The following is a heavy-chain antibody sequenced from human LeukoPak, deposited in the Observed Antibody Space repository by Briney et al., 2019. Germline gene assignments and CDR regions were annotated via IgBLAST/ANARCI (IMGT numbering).Heavy chain of an antibody. V-gene: IGHV4-34*01. CDR3: ARQGGFSFDY. D-gene: IGHD2-15*01. J-gene: IGHJ4*02. Sequence: PSETLSLTCAVYGGSFSGYYWSWIRQPPGKGLEWIGEINHSGSTNYNPSLKSRVTISVDTSKNQFSLKLSSVTAADTAVYYCARQGGFSFDYWGQGTLVTVSS. CDR1: GGSFSGYY. CDR2: INHSGST.